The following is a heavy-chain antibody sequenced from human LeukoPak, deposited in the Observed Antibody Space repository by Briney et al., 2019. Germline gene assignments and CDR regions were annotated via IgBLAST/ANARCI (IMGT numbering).Heavy chain of an antibody. CDR2: IYYSGNS. CDR3: TREEASAGNWFDP. D-gene: IGHD6-13*01. Sequence: SETLSLTCTVSGGSISGYYWTWIRQPPGKGLEWIGYIYYSGNSNYNPSLKSRVTMSVDTSKNQFSLKLSSVTAADTAVYYCTREEASAGNWFDPWGQETLVTVSS. CDR1: GGSISGYY. V-gene: IGHV4-59*01. J-gene: IGHJ5*02.